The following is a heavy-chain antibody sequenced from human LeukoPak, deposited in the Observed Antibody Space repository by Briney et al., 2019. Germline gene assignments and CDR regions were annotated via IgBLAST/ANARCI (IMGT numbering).Heavy chain of an antibody. CDR3: ARLYQQSKWKYYYYYMDV. CDR2: VFDRGST. Sequence: SETLSLTCSVSGASFSTNYWSWIRQPPGRGLEWIGYVFDRGSTNYNPSLKSRVTISVDTTTKQFSQRLRSVTAADTAVYYCARLYQQSKWKYYYYYMDVWGKGTAVTVSS. V-gene: IGHV4-59*01. CDR1: GASFSTNY. D-gene: IGHD1-1*01. J-gene: IGHJ6*03.